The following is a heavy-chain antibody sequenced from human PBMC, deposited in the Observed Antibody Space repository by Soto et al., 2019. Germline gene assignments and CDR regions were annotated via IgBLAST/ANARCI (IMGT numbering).Heavy chain of an antibody. V-gene: IGHV4-34*01. CDR1: GGSFSGYY. CDR3: ARVVAVTTDLVSGYFDY. Sequence: SETLSLTCAVYGGSFSGYYWSWIRQPPGKGLEWIGEINHSGSTNYNPSLKSRVTISVDTSKNQFSLKLSSVTAADTAVYYCARVVAVTTDLVSGYFDYWGQGTLVTVSS. CDR2: INHSGST. D-gene: IGHD4-17*01. J-gene: IGHJ4*02.